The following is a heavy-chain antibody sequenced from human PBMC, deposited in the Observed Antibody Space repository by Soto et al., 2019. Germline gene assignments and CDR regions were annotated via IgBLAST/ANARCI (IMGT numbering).Heavy chain of an antibody. D-gene: IGHD5-18*01. CDR2: IYWDDDK. J-gene: IGHJ4*02. V-gene: IGHV2-5*02. CDR3: AHRGYTYAYVDY. CDR1: GFSLSTTGVG. Sequence: QITLKESGPTLVKPTQTLTLTCTFSGFSLSTTGVGVGWIRQPPGKALEWLALIYWDDDKRYSPSLKSRLTITKDTSKNQVVLTVTNMDPVDTATYYCAHRGYTYAYVDYWGQGTLVTVSS.